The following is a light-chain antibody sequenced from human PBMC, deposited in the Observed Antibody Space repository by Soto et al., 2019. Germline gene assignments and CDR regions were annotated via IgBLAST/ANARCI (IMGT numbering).Light chain of an antibody. V-gene: IGLV1-40*01. Sequence: QYVLTQPPSVSGAPGQRVTISCTGSSSNIGAGYDVHWYQQLPGTAPKLLIYGNSNRPSGVPDRFSGSKSGTSASLAITGLQAEDEAEYYCQSYDSSRSGSVFGGGTKLTVL. J-gene: IGLJ3*02. CDR2: GNS. CDR1: SSNIGAGYD. CDR3: QSYDSSRSGSV.